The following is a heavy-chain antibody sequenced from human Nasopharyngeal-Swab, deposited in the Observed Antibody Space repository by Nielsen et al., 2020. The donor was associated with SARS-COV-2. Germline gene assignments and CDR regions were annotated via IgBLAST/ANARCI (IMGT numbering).Heavy chain of an antibody. CDR1: GFTFSSYA. J-gene: IGHJ6*02. CDR3: AKDWMGTSGASVYYYGMDV. Sequence: GGSLRLSCAASGFTFSSYAMSWVRQAPGKGLEWVSAISGSGGSTYYADSVKGRFTISRDNSKNTLYLQMNSLRAEDTAVYYCAKDWMGTSGASVYYYGMDVWGQGTTVTVSS. CDR2: ISGSGGST. D-gene: IGHD3-16*01. V-gene: IGHV3-23*01.